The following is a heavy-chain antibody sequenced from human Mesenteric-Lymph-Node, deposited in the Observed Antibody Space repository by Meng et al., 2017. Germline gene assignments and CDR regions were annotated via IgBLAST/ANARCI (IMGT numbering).Heavy chain of an antibody. J-gene: IGHJ4*02. D-gene: IGHD2-21*01. V-gene: IGHV4-34*01. CDR2: IHHSGSA. Sequence: PQWGVRLWKPSETRSLTSAVYGGSFSDDYCSWIRQPPGKGLEWIGYIHHSGSAYYYPSLKSRVSISVDTSKNQFSLNLNSMTAADTAVYYCASFDHIPRRNYFDYWGQGTLVTVSS. CDR1: GGSFSDDY. CDR3: ASFDHIPRRNYFDY.